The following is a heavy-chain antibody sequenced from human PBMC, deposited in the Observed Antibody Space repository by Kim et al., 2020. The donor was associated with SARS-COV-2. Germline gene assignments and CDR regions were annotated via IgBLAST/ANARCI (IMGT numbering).Heavy chain of an antibody. Sequence: GGSLRLSCAASGFTFSSYGMHWVRQAPGKGLEWVAVISYEGSNKYYADSVKGRFTISRDNSKNTLYLQMNSLRAEDTAVYYCAKDTKWLLLYYFDYWGQGTLVTVSS. D-gene: IGHD3-22*01. J-gene: IGHJ4*02. CDR2: ISYEGSNK. V-gene: IGHV3-30*18. CDR1: GFTFSSYG. CDR3: AKDTKWLLLYYFDY.